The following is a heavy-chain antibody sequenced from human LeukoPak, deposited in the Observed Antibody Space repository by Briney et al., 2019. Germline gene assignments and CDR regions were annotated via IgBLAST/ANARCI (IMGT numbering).Heavy chain of an antibody. CDR3: ARGTRIAAVNWFDP. CDR2: INHSGST. CDR1: GGSFSGYY. V-gene: IGHV4-34*01. J-gene: IGHJ5*02. D-gene: IGHD6-13*01. Sequence: SETLSLTCAVYGGSFSGYYWSWIRQPPGKGLEWIGEINHSGSTNYNPSLKSRVTISVDTSKNQFSLKLSSVTAADTAVYYCARGTRIAAVNWFDPWGQGTLVTVSS.